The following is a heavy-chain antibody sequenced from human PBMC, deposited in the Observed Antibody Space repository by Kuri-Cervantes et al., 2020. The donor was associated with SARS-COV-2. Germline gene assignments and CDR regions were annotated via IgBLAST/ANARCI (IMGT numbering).Heavy chain of an antibody. D-gene: IGHD7-27*01. Sequence: SETLSLTCTVSGGSISSSSYYWGWIRQPPGKGLEWIGSIYYSGSTYYNPSLKSRVTISVDTSKNQFSLKLSSVTAADTAVYYCARAAGDQGEYYHYYYMDVWGKGTTVTVSS. J-gene: IGHJ6*03. V-gene: IGHV4-39*07. CDR3: ARAAGDQGEYYHYYYMDV. CDR2: IYYSGST. CDR1: GGSISSSSYY.